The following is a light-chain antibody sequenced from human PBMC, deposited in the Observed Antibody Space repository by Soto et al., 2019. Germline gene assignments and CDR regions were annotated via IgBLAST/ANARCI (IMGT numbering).Light chain of an antibody. Sequence: DIVLTQSPGTLSLSPGERATLSCRASQSISSSYLAWYQQRPDQAPRLLIYGASSRATGIPDRFSGSGSGTDFTLIISRLEPEDFAVYYCQQYGLSPWTFGQGTKVEI. J-gene: IGKJ1*01. V-gene: IGKV3-20*01. CDR1: QSISSSY. CDR2: GAS. CDR3: QQYGLSPWT.